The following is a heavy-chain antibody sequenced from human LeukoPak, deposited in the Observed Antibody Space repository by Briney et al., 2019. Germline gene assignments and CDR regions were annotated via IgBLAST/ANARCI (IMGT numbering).Heavy chain of an antibody. J-gene: IGHJ4*02. CDR3: ARAYSGSYPPYYFDY. V-gene: IGHV3-74*01. D-gene: IGHD1-26*01. CDR2: INGDGRNI. CDR1: GFTFSSYW. Sequence: PGGSLRLSCVASGFTFSSYWMHWVRQDPRKGLVWVSRINGDGRNINYADSVRGRFTISRDNAKNTLYLQMNSLRAEDTAVYYCARAYSGSYPPYYFDYWGQGTQVTVSS.